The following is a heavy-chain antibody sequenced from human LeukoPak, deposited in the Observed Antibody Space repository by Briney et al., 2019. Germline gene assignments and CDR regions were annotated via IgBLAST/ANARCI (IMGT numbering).Heavy chain of an antibody. V-gene: IGHV3-23*01. CDR1: GFTFSTYA. CDR3: AKAVAGRFDY. CDR2: ISGSGGST. J-gene: IGHJ4*02. Sequence: PGGSLRLSCAASGFTFSTYAMSWVRQAPGEGLEWVSGISGSGGSTYYADSVKGRFTISRDNSKNTLYLQMNSLRAEDTAAYYCAKAVAGRFDYWGQGTLVTVSS. D-gene: IGHD6-19*01.